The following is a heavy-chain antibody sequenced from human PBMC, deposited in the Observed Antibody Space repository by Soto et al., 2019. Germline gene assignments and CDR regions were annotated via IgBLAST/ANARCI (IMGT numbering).Heavy chain of an antibody. J-gene: IGHJ4*02. CDR3: AREGGGMLSYYYDSSGYPYFDY. D-gene: IGHD3-22*01. CDR1: GFTFSSYG. V-gene: IGHV3-33*01. Sequence: QVQLVESGGGVVQPGRSLRLSCAASGFTFSSYGMHWVRQAPGKGLEWVAVIWYDGSNKYYADSVKGRFTISRDNSKNTLYLQMNRLRAEDTAVYYCAREGGGMLSYYYDSSGYPYFDYWGQGTLVTVSS. CDR2: IWYDGSNK.